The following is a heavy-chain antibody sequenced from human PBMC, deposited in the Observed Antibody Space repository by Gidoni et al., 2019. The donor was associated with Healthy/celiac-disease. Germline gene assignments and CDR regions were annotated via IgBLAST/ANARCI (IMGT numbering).Heavy chain of an antibody. Sequence: QVQLQESGPGLVKPSETLSLTCTVSGGSVSSGSYYWSWLRQPPGKGLEWIGYIYYSGSTNYNPSLKSRVTISVDTSKNQFSLKLSSVTAADTAVYYCARDRVATVEYYYYGMDVWGQGTTVTVSS. D-gene: IGHD5-12*01. J-gene: IGHJ6*02. CDR1: GGSVSSGSYY. CDR2: IYYSGST. CDR3: ARDRVATVEYYYYGMDV. V-gene: IGHV4-61*01.